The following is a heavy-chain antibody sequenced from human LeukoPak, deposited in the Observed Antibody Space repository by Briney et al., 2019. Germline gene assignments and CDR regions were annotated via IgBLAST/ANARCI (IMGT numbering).Heavy chain of an antibody. D-gene: IGHD3-22*01. CDR1: GGSFSGYH. J-gene: IGHJ3*02. V-gene: IGHV4-34*01. Sequence: PSETLSLTCAVYGGSFSGYHWSWIRQPPGKGLEWIGEINHSGSTNYNPSLKSRVTISVDTSKNQFSLKLSSVTAADTAVYYCARDRSSGYSLDAFDIWGQGTMVTVSS. CDR2: INHSGST. CDR3: ARDRSSGYSLDAFDI.